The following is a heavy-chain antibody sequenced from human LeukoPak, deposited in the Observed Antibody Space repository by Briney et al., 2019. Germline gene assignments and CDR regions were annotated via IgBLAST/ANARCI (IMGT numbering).Heavy chain of an antibody. D-gene: IGHD1-7*01. CDR1: GYAFSAYY. V-gene: IGHV1-2*06. J-gene: IGHJ4*02. Sequence: ASVQVSCKTSGYAFSAYYINWVRQDPGQGLEWMGRINPNSGDTNFAQKFQGRVTMTRDKSISTAYMGLTRLSSDDRAVYYCARGAGVTGTNWVRLDHFDFWGQGTLMSVSS. CDR3: ARGAGVTGTNWVRLDHFDF. CDR2: INPNSGDT.